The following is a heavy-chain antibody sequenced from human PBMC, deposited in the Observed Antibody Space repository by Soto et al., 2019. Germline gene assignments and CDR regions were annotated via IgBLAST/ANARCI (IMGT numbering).Heavy chain of an antibody. CDR3: ARDALLATTDF. CDR1: GFTFTYYS. CDR2: ISSSNRTI. J-gene: IGHJ4*02. D-gene: IGHD2-8*02. V-gene: IGHV3-48*02. Sequence: WGSLRLSCAASGFTFTYYSMHWIRQAPGKGLEWISYISSSNRTIYYADSVKGRFTISRDNANNSLFLQVNSLRDEDTAVYYCARDALLATTDFWGRGTLVTVST.